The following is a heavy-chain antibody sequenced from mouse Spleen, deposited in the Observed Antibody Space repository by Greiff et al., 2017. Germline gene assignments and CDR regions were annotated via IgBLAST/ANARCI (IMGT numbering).Heavy chain of an antibody. Sequence: VQLQQSGPELVKPGASVKISCKASGYTFTDYYMNWVKQSHGKSLEWIGDINPNNGGTSYNQKFKGKATLTVDKSSSTAYMELRSLTSEDSAVYYCATITTVVPPYWGQGTTLTVSS. CDR2: INPNNGGT. CDR3: ATITTVVPPY. V-gene: IGHV1-26*01. CDR1: GYTFTDYY. J-gene: IGHJ2*01. D-gene: IGHD1-1*01.